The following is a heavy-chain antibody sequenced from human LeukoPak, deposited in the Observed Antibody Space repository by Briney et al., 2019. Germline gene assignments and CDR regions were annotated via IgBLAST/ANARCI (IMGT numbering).Heavy chain of an antibody. D-gene: IGHD3-16*02. CDR2: INHSGST. V-gene: IGHV4-38-2*02. Sequence: SETLSLTCTVSGYSISSGYYWGWIRQPPGKGLEWIGEINHSGSTNYNPSLKSRVTISVDTSKSQFSLRLRSVTAADTTVYYCARGRGIRYTRRGTFDIWGQGTMVTVSS. CDR1: GYSISSGYY. J-gene: IGHJ3*02. CDR3: ARGRGIRYTRRGTFDI.